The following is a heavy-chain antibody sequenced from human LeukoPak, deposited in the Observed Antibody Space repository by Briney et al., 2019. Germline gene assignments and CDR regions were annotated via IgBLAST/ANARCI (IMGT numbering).Heavy chain of an antibody. V-gene: IGHV3-74*01. CDR1: GFTFNAFW. CDR2: INSDGSSI. CDR3: AKDRRIAARSDY. J-gene: IGHJ4*02. D-gene: IGHD6-6*01. Sequence: GGSLRLSCAASGFTFNAFWMHWVRQAPGKGLVWVSRINSDGSSIAYADSAKGRFTISRDNAKNTLYLQMNSLKAEDAAVYYCAKDRRIAARSDYWGQGTLVTVSS.